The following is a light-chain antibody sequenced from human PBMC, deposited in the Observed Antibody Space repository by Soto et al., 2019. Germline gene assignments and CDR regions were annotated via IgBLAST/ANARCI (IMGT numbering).Light chain of an antibody. CDR1: SSNIGSNT. V-gene: IGLV1-44*01. J-gene: IGLJ2*01. CDR3: AAWDDSLNGVV. CDR2: SNN. Sequence: QSVLTQPPSASGTPGRRVTISCSGTSSNIGSNTVNWYQQLPGTAPILLIYSNNQRPSGVPDRFSGSESGTSASLAISGLQSEDEADYYCAAWDDSLNGVVFGGGTKLTVL.